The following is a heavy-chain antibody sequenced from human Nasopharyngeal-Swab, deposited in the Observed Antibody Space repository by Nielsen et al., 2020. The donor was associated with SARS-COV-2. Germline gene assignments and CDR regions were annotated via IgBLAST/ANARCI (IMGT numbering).Heavy chain of an antibody. D-gene: IGHD3-3*01. V-gene: IGHV4-34*01. CDR3: ARDSSRRSRGSYYYYGMGV. Sequence: SETLSLTCAVYGGSFSGYYWSWIRQPPGKGLEWIGEINHSGSTNYNPSLKSRVTISVDTSKNQFSLKLSSVTAADTAVYYCARDSSRRSRGSYYYYGMGVWGQGTTVTVSS. CDR1: GGSFSGYY. CDR2: INHSGST. J-gene: IGHJ6*02.